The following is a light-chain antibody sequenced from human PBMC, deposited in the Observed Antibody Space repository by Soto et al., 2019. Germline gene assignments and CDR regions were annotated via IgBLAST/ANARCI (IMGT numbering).Light chain of an antibody. Sequence: EIVLTQSPATLSLSPGERATLSCRASQSISTYLAWYQQKPGQAPRLLIYDASNRATGVPARFSGSGSGTDFTLTISILEPEDFAVYYCQQRNNWPPWTFGQGTKVEIK. V-gene: IGKV3-11*01. CDR2: DAS. CDR1: QSISTY. CDR3: QQRNNWPPWT. J-gene: IGKJ1*01.